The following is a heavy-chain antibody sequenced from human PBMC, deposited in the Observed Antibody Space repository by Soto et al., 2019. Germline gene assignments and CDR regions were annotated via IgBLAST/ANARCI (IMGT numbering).Heavy chain of an antibody. CDR1: GYTFTSYG. J-gene: IGHJ5*02. D-gene: IGHD3-10*01. V-gene: IGHV1-18*01. CDR2: ISAYNGNT. CDR3: ARGGVSYYYGSGSYNWFDP. Sequence: ASVKVSCKASGYTFTSYGISWVRQAPGQGLEWMGWISAYNGNTNYAQKLQGRVTMTTDTSTSTAYMELRSLRSDDTAVYYCARGGVSYYYGSGSYNWFDPWGQGTLDTVSS.